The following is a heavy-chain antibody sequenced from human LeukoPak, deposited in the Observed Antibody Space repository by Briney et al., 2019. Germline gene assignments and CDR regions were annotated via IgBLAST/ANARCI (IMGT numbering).Heavy chain of an antibody. Sequence: GESLRISCKASGYTFTHQWIGWVRQMSGSGMEWMGIIYPRDSDTIYSPSFQGHVTISADTSINTAYLEWSSLEASDTAIYYCARHSDVIGAIWGQGTLVTVSS. J-gene: IGHJ4*02. V-gene: IGHV5-51*01. CDR3: ARHSDVIGAI. CDR1: GYTFTHQW. D-gene: IGHD3-10*01. CDR2: IYPRDSDT.